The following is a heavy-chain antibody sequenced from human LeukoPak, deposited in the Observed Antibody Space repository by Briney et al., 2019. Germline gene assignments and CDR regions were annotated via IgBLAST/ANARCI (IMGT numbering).Heavy chain of an antibody. CDR1: GGSISSYY. CDR3: ARGYDILTGYYKGDLDY. V-gene: IGHV4-4*07. J-gene: IGHJ4*02. CDR2: IYTSGST. D-gene: IGHD3-9*01. Sequence: NPSETLSLTCTVSGGSISSYYWSWIRQPAGKGLEWIGRIYTSGSTNYNPSLKSRVTISVDTSKNQFSLKLSSVTAADTAVYYCARGYDILTGYYKGDLDYWGQGTLVTVSS.